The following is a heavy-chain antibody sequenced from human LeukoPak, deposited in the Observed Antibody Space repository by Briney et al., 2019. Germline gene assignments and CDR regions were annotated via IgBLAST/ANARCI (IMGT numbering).Heavy chain of an antibody. J-gene: IGHJ4*01. Sequence: GESLKISCKGSGYSFTDYWIGWVRQMPGKGLEWMGIIYPADSDTRYSPSFQGQVTISADKSISTAYLQWSSLKASDTAMYYCARFSRDGYNYLDYWGQGTLVTVSS. CDR2: IYPADSDT. V-gene: IGHV5-51*01. D-gene: IGHD5-24*01. CDR1: GYSFTDYW. CDR3: ARFSRDGYNYLDY.